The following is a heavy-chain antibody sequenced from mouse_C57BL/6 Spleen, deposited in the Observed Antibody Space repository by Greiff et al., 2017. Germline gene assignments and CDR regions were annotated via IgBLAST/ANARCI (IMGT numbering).Heavy chain of an antibody. V-gene: IGHV1-82*01. J-gene: IGHJ2*01. CDR1: GYAFSSSW. Sequence: VKLMESGPELVKPGASVKISCKASGYAFSSSWMNWVKQRPGKGLEWIGRIYPGDGDTNYNGKFKGKATLTADKSSSTAYMQLSSLTSEDSAVYFCARWGNYPSYWGQGTTLTVSS. CDR2: IYPGDGDT. CDR3: ARWGNYPSY. D-gene: IGHD2-1*01.